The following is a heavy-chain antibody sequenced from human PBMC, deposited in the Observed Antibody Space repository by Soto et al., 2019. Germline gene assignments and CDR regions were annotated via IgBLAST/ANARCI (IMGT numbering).Heavy chain of an antibody. CDR1: GGTFSSYA. CDR3: ASNIAVAGTGYYYDYYGMDV. J-gene: IGHJ6*02. D-gene: IGHD6-19*01. Sequence: QVQLVQSGAEVKKPGSSVKVSCKASGGTFSSYAISWLRQAPGQGLARVGGIIPIFGTAHYAQKFHGSVTINADESKSTAYVDLSSLRPEHPAVDYCASNIAVAGTGYYYDYYGMDVWGQGSTVTVSS. CDR2: IIPIFGTA. V-gene: IGHV1-69*01.